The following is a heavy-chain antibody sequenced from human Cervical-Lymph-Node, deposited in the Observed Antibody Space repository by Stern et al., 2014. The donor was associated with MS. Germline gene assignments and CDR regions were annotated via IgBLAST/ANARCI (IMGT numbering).Heavy chain of an antibody. Sequence: VQLVESGAEVKKPGASVKVSCKASGYTFTSYYMHWGRQAPGQGLERMGIINPSGGSTSYAQKFQGRVTMTRDTSTSTVYMELSSLRSEDTAVYYCARVRAVAAHDAFDICGQGTMVTVSS. CDR1: GYTFTSYY. D-gene: IGHD6-19*01. CDR2: INPSGGST. J-gene: IGHJ3*02. V-gene: IGHV1-46*03. CDR3: ARVRAVAAHDAFDI.